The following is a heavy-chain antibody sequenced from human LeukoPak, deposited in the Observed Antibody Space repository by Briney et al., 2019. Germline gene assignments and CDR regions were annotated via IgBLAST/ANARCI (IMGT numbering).Heavy chain of an antibody. D-gene: IGHD2-2*01. Sequence: PSETLSLTCTVCGGSISIYYWSWIRQPAGKGLEWIGRIYTSGSTNYNPSLKSRVTMSVDTSKNQFSPKLSSVTAADTAVYYCARFFRYCSSTSCSYYFDYWGQGTLVTVSS. J-gene: IGHJ4*02. CDR1: GGSISIYY. V-gene: IGHV4-4*07. CDR3: ARFFRYCSSTSCSYYFDY. CDR2: IYTSGST.